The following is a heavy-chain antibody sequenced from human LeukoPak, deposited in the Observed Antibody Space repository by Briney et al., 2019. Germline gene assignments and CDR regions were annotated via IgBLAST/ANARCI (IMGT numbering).Heavy chain of an antibody. CDR1: GASVSGSPYY. CDR2: IYSSGST. Sequence: PSETLSHTCTVSGASVSGSPYYWGWIRQPPGKGLEWIGSIYSSGSTYYNASLQSRVTISIETSKDQISLRLNSVTAADTAIYYCAKSGGYGLIDYWGQGTLVTVSS. V-gene: IGHV4-39*01. J-gene: IGHJ4*02. D-gene: IGHD1-26*01. CDR3: AKSGGYGLIDY.